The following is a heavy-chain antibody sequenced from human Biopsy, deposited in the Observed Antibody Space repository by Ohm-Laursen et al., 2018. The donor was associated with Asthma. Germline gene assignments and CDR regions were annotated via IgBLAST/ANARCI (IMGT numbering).Heavy chain of an antibody. CDR1: GFTFGDYW. CDR3: ARTFRFWSPYHAEHYQL. D-gene: IGHD3-3*01. Sequence: SLRLSCAASGFTFGDYWMSWVRQVPGKGLEWVANIKHDGTEKNHVDSLKGRFTISRDNAKNSLYLQMNSPRAEDTAVYYCARTFRFWSPYHAEHYQLWGQGTLVTVPS. V-gene: IGHV3-7*01. CDR2: IKHDGTEK. J-gene: IGHJ1*01.